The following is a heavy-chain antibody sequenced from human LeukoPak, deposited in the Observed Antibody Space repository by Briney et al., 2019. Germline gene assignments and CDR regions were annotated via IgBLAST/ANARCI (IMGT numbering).Heavy chain of an antibody. J-gene: IGHJ4*02. CDR1: GRSFSGYY. D-gene: IGHD2-2*01. CDR2: INHSGST. V-gene: IGHV4-34*01. Sequence: SETLSLTCAVYGRSFSGYYWSWIRQPPGKGLEWIGEINHSGSTNYNPSLKSRVTISVDTSKNQFSLKLSSVTAADTAVYYCTVPAAVGFYFDYWGQGTLVTVSS. CDR3: TVPAAVGFYFDY.